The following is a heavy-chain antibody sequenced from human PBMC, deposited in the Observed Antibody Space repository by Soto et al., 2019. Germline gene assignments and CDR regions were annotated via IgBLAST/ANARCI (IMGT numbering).Heavy chain of an antibody. D-gene: IGHD3-10*01. Sequence: GASVKVSCKASGYTFTSYYMHWVRQAPGQGLEWMGIINPSGGSTSYSPSFQGHVTISADKSISTAYLQWSSLKASDTAMYYCAGGGVRGVITRTGDYYGMDVWGQGTTVTVSS. CDR2: INPSGGST. CDR1: GYTFTSYY. CDR3: AGGGVRGVITRTGDYYGMDV. J-gene: IGHJ6*02. V-gene: IGHV1-46*01.